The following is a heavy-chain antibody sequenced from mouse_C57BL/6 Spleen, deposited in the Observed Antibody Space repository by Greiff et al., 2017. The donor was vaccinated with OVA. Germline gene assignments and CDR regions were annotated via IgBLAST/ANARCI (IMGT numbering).Heavy chain of an antibody. V-gene: IGHV1-26*01. CDR1: GYTFTDYY. D-gene: IGHD1-1*01. Sequence: VQLQQSGPELVKPGASVKISCKASGYTFTDYYMNWVKQSHGKSLEWIGDINPNNGGTSYNQKFKGKATLTVDKSSSTAYMELRSLTSEDSAVYYCARSQYYGRLAYWGQGTLVTVSA. J-gene: IGHJ3*01. CDR3: ARSQYYGRLAY. CDR2: INPNNGGT.